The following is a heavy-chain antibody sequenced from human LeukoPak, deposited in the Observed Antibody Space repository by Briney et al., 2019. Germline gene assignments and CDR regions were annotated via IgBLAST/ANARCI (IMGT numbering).Heavy chain of an antibody. CDR3: AKRGVVIRVILVGFHKEAYYFDS. J-gene: IGHJ4*02. Sequence: GGSLRLSCAVSGLTLSNYGMSWVRQAPGKGLEWVAGTSDSGGSTNYADSVKGRFTISRDNPKNTLYLQMNSLRAEDTAVYFCAKRGVVIRVILVGFHKEAYYFDSWGQGALVTVSS. CDR1: GLTLSNYG. D-gene: IGHD3-22*01. CDR2: TSDSGGST. V-gene: IGHV3-23*01.